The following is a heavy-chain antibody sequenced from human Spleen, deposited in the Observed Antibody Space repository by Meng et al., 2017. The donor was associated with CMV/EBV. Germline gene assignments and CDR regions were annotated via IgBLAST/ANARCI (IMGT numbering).Heavy chain of an antibody. V-gene: IGHV3-7*01. CDR3: ARDYGGCPDY. D-gene: IGHD4-17*01. CDR1: GFTFSSYW. J-gene: IGHJ4*02. Sequence: GESLKISCAASGFTFSSYWMSWVRQAPGKGLEWVANIKQDGSEKYYVDSVKGRFTISRDNAKKSLYLQMSGLRAEDTAVYYCARDYGGCPDYWGQGTLVTVSS. CDR2: IKQDGSEK.